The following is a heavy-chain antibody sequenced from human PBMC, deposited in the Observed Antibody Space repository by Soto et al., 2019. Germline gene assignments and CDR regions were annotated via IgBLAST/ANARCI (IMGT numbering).Heavy chain of an antibody. V-gene: IGHV3-21*01. J-gene: IGHJ3*02. D-gene: IGHD2-15*01. CDR3: ATVLYCSGGSCYSGAFDI. CDR2: ISSSSYI. CDR1: GFTFSSYS. Sequence: GGSLRLSCAASGFTFSSYSMNWVRQAPGKGLEWVSSISSSSYIYYADSVKGRFTISRDNAKNSLYLQMNSLRAEDTAVYYCATVLYCSGGSCYSGAFDIWGQGTMVTVSS.